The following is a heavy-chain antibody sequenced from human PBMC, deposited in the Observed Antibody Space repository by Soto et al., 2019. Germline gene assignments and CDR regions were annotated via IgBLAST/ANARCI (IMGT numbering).Heavy chain of an antibody. CDR1: GGSISRYY. Sequence: QVQLQESGPGLVKPSETLSLTCTVSGGSISRYYWSWIRQPPGKGLEWIGYIYNSGITKYNPSLKSRVTISADPSKNQISLKLNSMTAADTAVYYCASDAGGYCSGGTCYEFDYWGQGTLVTVSS. CDR2: IYNSGIT. D-gene: IGHD2-15*01. CDR3: ASDAGGYCSGGTCYEFDY. V-gene: IGHV4-59*01. J-gene: IGHJ4*02.